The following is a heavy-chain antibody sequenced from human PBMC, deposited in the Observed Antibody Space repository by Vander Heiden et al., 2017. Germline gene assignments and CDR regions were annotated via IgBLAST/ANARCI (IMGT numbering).Heavy chain of an antibody. CDR1: GFTFSSYG. D-gene: IGHD1-26*01. V-gene: IGHV3-33*01. J-gene: IGHJ4*02. CDR2: IWYDGTKK. Sequence: QVQLVESGGGVVQPGTSLRLSCAASGFTFSSYGMHWVRQAPGKGLEWVAVIWYDGTKKYYADSVKGRFTISRDTSKNTLYLQMNSLRADDTAVCYCARQVGPLGGGFDYWGQGTLVTVS. CDR3: ARQVGPLGGGFDY.